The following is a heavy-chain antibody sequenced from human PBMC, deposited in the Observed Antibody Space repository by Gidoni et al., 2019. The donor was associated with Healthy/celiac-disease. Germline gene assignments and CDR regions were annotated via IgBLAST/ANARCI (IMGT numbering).Heavy chain of an antibody. CDR1: GFTFSSYA. Sequence: EVQLLESGGGLVQPGGSLRLSCAASGFTFSSYAMSWVRQAPGKGLEWVSAISGSGGSTYYADSVKGRFTISRDNSKNTLYLQMNSLRAEDTAVYYCAKDVPDYYDSSGYYERGFGYWGQGTLVTVSS. V-gene: IGHV3-23*01. CDR2: ISGSGGST. CDR3: AKDVPDYYDSSGYYERGFGY. J-gene: IGHJ4*02. D-gene: IGHD3-22*01.